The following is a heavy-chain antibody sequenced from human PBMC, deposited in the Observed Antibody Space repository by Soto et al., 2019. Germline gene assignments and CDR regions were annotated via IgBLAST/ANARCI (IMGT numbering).Heavy chain of an antibody. Sequence: QLQVQESGPGLVKPSETLSLTCTVSADSINSRTYYWGWIRQPPGKGLEWIGTIDYSGNTFYNPSLKSRVTISVDTSKNQFSLKLSAVTAADTAVYYCARRTAMVRGVQGYYYGMDVWGQGTTVTVSS. D-gene: IGHD3-10*01. V-gene: IGHV4-39*01. CDR3: ARRTAMVRGVQGYYYGMDV. J-gene: IGHJ6*02. CDR2: IDYSGNT. CDR1: ADSINSRTYY.